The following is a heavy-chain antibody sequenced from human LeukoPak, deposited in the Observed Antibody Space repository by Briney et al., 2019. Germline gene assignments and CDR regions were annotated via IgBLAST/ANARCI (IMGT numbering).Heavy chain of an antibody. V-gene: IGHV3-23*01. J-gene: IGHJ4*02. Sequence: GGSLRLSGEASGFTFSSYAMSWFRQAPGRGLEWVSAIRGSGGSTYYADSVKGRFTISRDNSKNTLYLQMNSLRAEDTAVYYCAKEWLWFGESGIDYWGQGTLVTVSS. D-gene: IGHD3-10*01. CDR2: IRGSGGST. CDR1: GFTFSSYA. CDR3: AKEWLWFGESGIDY.